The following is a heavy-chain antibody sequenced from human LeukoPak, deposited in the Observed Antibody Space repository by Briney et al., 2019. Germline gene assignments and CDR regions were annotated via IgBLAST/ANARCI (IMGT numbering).Heavy chain of an antibody. Sequence: ASVKVFCKASGFTFPSSTMQWVRQARGQRLEWIGWIVLGSGDTEYAQSFQERVTITRDMSTSTAYMELSSLRSEDTAIYYCAADFSYGDINWFDPWGQGTLVTVSS. CDR3: AADFSYGDINWFDP. CDR2: IVLGSGDT. V-gene: IGHV1-58*02. J-gene: IGHJ5*02. CDR1: GFTFPSST. D-gene: IGHD4-17*01.